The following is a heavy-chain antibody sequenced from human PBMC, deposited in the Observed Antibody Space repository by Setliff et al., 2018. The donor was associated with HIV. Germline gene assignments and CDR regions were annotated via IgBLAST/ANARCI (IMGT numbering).Heavy chain of an antibody. Sequence: ASVKVSCKASGYSFSNFAIHWVRQAPGQRLEWLGWINAGSGNTRYSQKLQDRLTITRDTSARTVYMELSSLKSEDTAVYYCARVRCSGANCFNWFDFWGQGTPVTAPQ. D-gene: IGHD2-15*01. V-gene: IGHV1-3*01. CDR3: ARVRCSGANCFNWFDF. CDR2: INAGSGNT. CDR1: GYSFSNFA. J-gene: IGHJ5*01.